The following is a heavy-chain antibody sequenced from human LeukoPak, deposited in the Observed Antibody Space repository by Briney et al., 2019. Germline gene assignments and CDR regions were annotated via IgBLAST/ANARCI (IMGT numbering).Heavy chain of an antibody. D-gene: IGHD1-26*01. CDR3: ARDALRVGATPTYYFDY. J-gene: IGHJ4*02. CDR2: INHSGST. CDR1: GGSISSYY. V-gene: IGHV4-34*01. Sequence: PSETLSLTCTVSGGSISSYYWSWIRQPPGKGLEWIGEINHSGSTNYNPSLKSRVTISVDTSKNQFSLKLSSVTAADTAVYYCARDALRVGATPTYYFDYWGQGTLVTVSS.